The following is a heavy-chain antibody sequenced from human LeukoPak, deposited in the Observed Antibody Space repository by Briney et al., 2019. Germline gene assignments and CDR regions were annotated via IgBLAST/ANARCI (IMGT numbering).Heavy chain of an antibody. Sequence: GGSLRLSCAASGFTFSYFWMHWFRQTPGKGLVWVSCINTDGSYSTYADSVKGRFTISRDNARNTLYLQMNSLRAEDSAVYYCARGVDYYDSSGTIDYWGQGTLVTVSS. V-gene: IGHV3-74*01. J-gene: IGHJ4*02. CDR1: GFTFSYFW. CDR3: ARGVDYYDSSGTIDY. CDR2: INTDGSYS. D-gene: IGHD3-22*01.